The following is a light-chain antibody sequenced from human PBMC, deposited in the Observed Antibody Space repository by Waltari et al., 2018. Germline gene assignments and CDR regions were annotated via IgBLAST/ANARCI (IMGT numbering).Light chain of an antibody. CDR3: AVWDDALSGAV. V-gene: IGLV1-47*01. CDR2: RNS. CDR1: RSNIGNTH. J-gene: IGLJ3*02. Sequence: QSVVTQPPSASGTPGQRVTIPCSGRRSNIGNTHVYWFQQLPGPAPKLFIVRNSQRPSGVSYRFSGAKAGNSASLAISDLRSEDEADYYCAVWDDALSGAVFGGGTKLTVL.